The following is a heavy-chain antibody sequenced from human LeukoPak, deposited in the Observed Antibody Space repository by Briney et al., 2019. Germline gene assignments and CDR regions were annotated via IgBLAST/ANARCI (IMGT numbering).Heavy chain of an antibody. J-gene: IGHJ5*02. D-gene: IGHD3-22*01. CDR2: INPNSGGT. Sequence: ASVKVSCKASGYTFTGYYMHWVRQAPGQGLEWMGWINPNSGGTNYAQKFQGRVTMTRDTSISTAYMELSRLRSDDTAVYYCARDRITMIVNWFDPWGQGTLVIVSS. CDR1: GYTFTGYY. V-gene: IGHV1-2*02. CDR3: ARDRITMIVNWFDP.